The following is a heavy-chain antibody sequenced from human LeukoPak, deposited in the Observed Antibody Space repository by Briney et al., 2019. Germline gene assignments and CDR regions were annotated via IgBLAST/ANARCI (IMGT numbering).Heavy chain of an antibody. V-gene: IGHV3-53*01. J-gene: IGHJ4*02. CDR2: IYSGGST. Sequence: GGSLRLSCAASGFTVSINYMSWVRQAPGKGLEWVSVIYSGGSTYYADSVKGRFTISRDNSKNKLYLQMNSLREEDTAVYYCARGSIAAAGTAFDYWGQGTLVTVSS. D-gene: IGHD6-13*01. CDR3: ARGSIAAAGTAFDY. CDR1: GFTVSINY.